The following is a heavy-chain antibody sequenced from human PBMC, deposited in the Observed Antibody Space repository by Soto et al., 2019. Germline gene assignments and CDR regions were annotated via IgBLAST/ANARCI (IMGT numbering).Heavy chain of an antibody. CDR3: ARDSRSGGFQH. Sequence: PGGALRLSCAASGFTFSSYGMHWVRQAPGKGLEWVAVIWYDGSNKYYADSVKGRSTISRDNSKNTLYLQMNSLRAEDTAAYYCARDSRSGGFQHWGQGTLVTAPQ. CDR1: GFTFSSYG. V-gene: IGHV3-33*01. D-gene: IGHD1-26*01. CDR2: IWYDGSNK. J-gene: IGHJ1*01.